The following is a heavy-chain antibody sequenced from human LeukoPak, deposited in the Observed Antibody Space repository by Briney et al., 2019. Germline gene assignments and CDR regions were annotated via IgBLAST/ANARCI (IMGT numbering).Heavy chain of an antibody. CDR2: ITGGGADT. CDR1: GFTFTNFA. Sequence: PGGSLRLSCAASGFTFTNFALSWVRQAPGKGLEWVSAITGGGADTDYADSVKGRFTISRDNSKNTLYLQMNSLRAEDTAVYYCARDLYYGSGSYIRWGQGTLVTVSS. CDR3: ARDLYYGSGSYIR. J-gene: IGHJ4*02. V-gene: IGHV3-23*01. D-gene: IGHD3-10*01.